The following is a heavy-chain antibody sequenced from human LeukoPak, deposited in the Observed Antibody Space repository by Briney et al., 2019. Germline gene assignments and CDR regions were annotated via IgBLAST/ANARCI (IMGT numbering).Heavy chain of an antibody. CDR2: ITSSSSYI. CDR3: ARSYSSSRGTFDY. D-gene: IGHD6-6*01. J-gene: IGHJ4*02. V-gene: IGHV3-21*01. CDR1: GFTFSSYG. Sequence: EGSLRLSCAASGFTFSSYGMNWVRQAPGKGLEWVSSITSSSSYIYYADSVKGRFTISRDNAKNSLYLQMNSLRAEDTAVYYCARSYSSSRGTFDYWGQGTLVTVSS.